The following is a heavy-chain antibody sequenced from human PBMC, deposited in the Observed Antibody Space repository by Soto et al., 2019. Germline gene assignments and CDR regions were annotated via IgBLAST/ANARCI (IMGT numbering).Heavy chain of an antibody. V-gene: IGHV3-48*02. J-gene: IGHJ1*01. D-gene: IGHD6-13*01. CDR3: ARVSSSSWNLQYFQH. CDR2: ISSSSSTI. CDR1: VFTCSSYS. Sequence: GSLRLAGAASVFTCSSYSMNWVRQAPGKGLEWVSYISSSSSTIYYADSVKGRFTISRDNAKNSLYLQMNSLRDEDTAVYYCARVSSSSWNLQYFQHWGQGTLVTVSS.